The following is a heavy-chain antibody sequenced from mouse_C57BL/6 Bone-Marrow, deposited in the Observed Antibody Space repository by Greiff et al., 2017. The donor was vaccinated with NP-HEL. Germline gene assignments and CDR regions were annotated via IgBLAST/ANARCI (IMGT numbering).Heavy chain of an antibody. V-gene: IGHV1-82*01. D-gene: IGHD3-1*01. CDR2: IYPGDGDT. CDR1: GYAFSSSW. Sequence: QVQLQHSGPELVKPGASVKISCKASGYAFSSSWMNWVKQRPGKGLEWIGRIYPGDGDTNYNGKFKGKATLTADKSSSTAYMQLSSLTSEDSAVYFCERAQAYWGQGTLVTVSA. J-gene: IGHJ3*01. CDR3: ERAQAY.